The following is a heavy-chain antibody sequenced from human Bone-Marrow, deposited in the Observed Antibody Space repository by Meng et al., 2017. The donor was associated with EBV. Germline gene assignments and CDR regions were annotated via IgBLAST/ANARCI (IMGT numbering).Heavy chain of an antibody. D-gene: IGHD3-16*01. CDR1: GDSDSSSKW. CDR2: VSLWGTS. J-gene: IGHJ4*02. CDR3: VRNWGYYFDS. Sequence: ANLQASGPVLVLAAGTLSLPCVVSGDSDSSSKWWSWVRHPPGKGLEWIGEVSLWGTSSYNPSLQSRGTISVDKSNNQFALNLNSVTAADTAVYYCVRNWGYYFDSWGQGTLVTVSS. V-gene: IGHV4-4*02.